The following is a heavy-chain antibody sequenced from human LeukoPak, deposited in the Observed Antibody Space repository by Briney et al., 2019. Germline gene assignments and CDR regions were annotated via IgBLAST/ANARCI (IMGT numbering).Heavy chain of an antibody. V-gene: IGHV4-34*01. D-gene: IGHD3-3*01. CDR3: ARGKKNLTVTIFGVVILPKYNWFDP. Sequence: KPSETLSLTCAVYGGSFNGYYWSWIRQPPGKGLEWIGEINHSGSTNYNPSLKSRVTISVDTSKNQFSLKLSSVTAADTAVYYCARGKKNLTVTIFGVVILPKYNWFDPWGQGTLVTVSS. CDR1: GGSFNGYY. J-gene: IGHJ5*02. CDR2: INHSGST.